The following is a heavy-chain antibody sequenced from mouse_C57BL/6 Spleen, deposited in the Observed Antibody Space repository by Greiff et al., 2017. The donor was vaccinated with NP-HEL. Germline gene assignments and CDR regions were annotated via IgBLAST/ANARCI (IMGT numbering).Heavy chain of an antibody. V-gene: IGHV5-4*01. D-gene: IGHD1-1*01. J-gene: IGHJ1*03. CDR3: AREYYYGSSPYWYFDV. CDR1: GFTFSSYA. CDR2: ISDGGSYT. Sequence: EVKVVESGGGLVKPGGSLKLSCAASGFTFSSYAMSWVRQTPEKRLEWVATISDGGSYTYYPDNVKGRFTISRDNAKNNLYLQMSHLKSEDTAMYYCAREYYYGSSPYWYFDVWGTGTTVTVSS.